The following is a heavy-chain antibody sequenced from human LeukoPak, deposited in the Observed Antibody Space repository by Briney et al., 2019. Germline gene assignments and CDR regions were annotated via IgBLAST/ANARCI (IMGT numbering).Heavy chain of an antibody. V-gene: IGHV3-30*19. CDR1: GFTFSSYG. D-gene: IGHD2/OR15-2a*01. Sequence: PPGGSLRLSCAASGFTFSSYGMHWVRQAPGKGLEWVAVISYDGSNKYYADSVKGRFTISRDNSKNTLYLQMNSLRAEDTAVYYCARDHKTLFETESMDYWGQGTLVTVSS. CDR2: ISYDGSNK. CDR3: ARDHKTLFETESMDY. J-gene: IGHJ4*02.